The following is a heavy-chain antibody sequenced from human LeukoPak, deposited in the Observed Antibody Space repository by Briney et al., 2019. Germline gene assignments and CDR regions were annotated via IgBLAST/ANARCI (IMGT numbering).Heavy chain of an antibody. Sequence: SETLSLTCTVPGDSISSYYWSWIRQPPGKGLEWIGYVYYSGSTNYNPSLKSRVAMSVDTSKDQFSLKLSSVTAADTAVYYCARHDYGDCVYFDYWGQGTLVTVSS. CDR1: GDSISSYY. CDR2: VYYSGST. J-gene: IGHJ4*02. CDR3: ARHDYGDCVYFDY. V-gene: IGHV4-59*01. D-gene: IGHD4-17*01.